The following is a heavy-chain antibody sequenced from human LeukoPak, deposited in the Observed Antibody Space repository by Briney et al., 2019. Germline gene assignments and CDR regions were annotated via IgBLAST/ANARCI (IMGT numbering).Heavy chain of an antibody. J-gene: IGHJ2*01. CDR3: AKALSYWYFDL. V-gene: IGHV3-23*01. CDR2: SGGDGGST. Sequence: PGGSLRLSCAASGFTLSSYDMSWVRQAPGKGLEWVSASGGDGGSTYADSVKGRFTISRDNSKNTLYLQMNSLRAEDTATYYCAKALSYWYFDLWGRGNLVTVSS. CDR1: GFTLSSYD.